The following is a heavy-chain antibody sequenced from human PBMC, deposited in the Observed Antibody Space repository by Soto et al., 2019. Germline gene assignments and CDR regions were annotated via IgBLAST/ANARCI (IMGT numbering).Heavy chain of an antibody. J-gene: IGHJ4*02. CDR3: AKAAPGCGGANCHREGIDY. CDR1: GFTFSSYA. D-gene: IGHD2-21*01. CDR2: ISANGANT. V-gene: IGHV3-23*01. Sequence: EVQLLESGGGLVQPGGSLRLSCAASGFTFSSYAMSWVRQAPEKGVEWVTAISANGANTYYVDSVKGRFTISRDNSKNTLYLQMDSLRAEDTALYYCAKAAPGCGGANCHREGIDYWGQGTLVTVSS.